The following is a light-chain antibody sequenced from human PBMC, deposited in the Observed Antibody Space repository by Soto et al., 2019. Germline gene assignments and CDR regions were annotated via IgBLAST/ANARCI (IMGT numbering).Light chain of an antibody. Sequence: QSVLTQPPSASGTPGQRVTFSCSGSSSNIGINTVNWYQQLPGTAPQLLISDNRRRPSGVPDRFSGSKSGTSASLAISGLRSEDEATYFCAAWDVSLKGFVFGTGTKVTVL. CDR1: SSNIGINT. CDR3: AAWDVSLKGFV. CDR2: DNR. J-gene: IGLJ1*01. V-gene: IGLV1-44*01.